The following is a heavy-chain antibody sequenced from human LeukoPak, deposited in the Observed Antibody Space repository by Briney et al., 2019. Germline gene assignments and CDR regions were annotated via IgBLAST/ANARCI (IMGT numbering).Heavy chain of an antibody. CDR1: GFTFSDYY. CDR2: ISSSGSTI. V-gene: IGHV3-11*04. CDR3: ARDSGSSWYVDY. Sequence: PGGSLRLSCAASGFTFSDYYMSWIRQAPGKGLEWAPYISSSGSTIYYADSVKGRFTISRDNAKNSLYLQMNSLRAEDTAVYYCARDSGSSWYVDYWGQGTLVTVSS. J-gene: IGHJ4*02. D-gene: IGHD6-13*01.